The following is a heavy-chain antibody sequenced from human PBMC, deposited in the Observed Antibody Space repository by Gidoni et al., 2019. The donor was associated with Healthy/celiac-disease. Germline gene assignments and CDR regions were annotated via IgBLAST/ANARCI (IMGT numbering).Heavy chain of an antibody. Sequence: QVQLVESGGGVVQPGGSLRLSWAAFGFTFSSYGMHWVRQAPGKGLEWVAFIRYDGSNKYYADSVKGRFTISRDNSKNTLYLQMNSLRAEDTAVYYCAKDWDTYGMDVWGQGTTVTVSS. J-gene: IGHJ6*02. CDR2: IRYDGSNK. CDR3: AKDWDTYGMDV. CDR1: GFTFSSYG. V-gene: IGHV3-30*02. D-gene: IGHD1-26*01.